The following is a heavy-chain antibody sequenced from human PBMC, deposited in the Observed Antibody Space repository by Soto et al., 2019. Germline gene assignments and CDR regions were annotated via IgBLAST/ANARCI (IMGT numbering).Heavy chain of an antibody. V-gene: IGHV1-69*01. D-gene: IGHD3-3*01. CDR1: GGTFSSYA. CDR3: ARGITIFGKILDAFDI. Sequence: QVQLVQSGAEVKKPGSSVKVSCKASGGTFSSYAISWVRQAPGQGLEWMGGIIPIFGTANYAQKFQGKVTITADESTSTAYMELSSLRSEDTAVYYCARGITIFGKILDAFDIWGQGTMVTVSS. CDR2: IIPIFGTA. J-gene: IGHJ3*02.